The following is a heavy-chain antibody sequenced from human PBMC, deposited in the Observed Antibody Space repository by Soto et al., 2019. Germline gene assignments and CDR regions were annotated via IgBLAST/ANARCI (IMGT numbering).Heavy chain of an antibody. V-gene: IGHV1-69*12. J-gene: IGHJ4*02. D-gene: IGHD5-18*01. CDR1: GGTFSSYA. Sequence: QVQLVQSGAEVKKPGSSVKVSCKASGGTFSSYAISWVRQAPGQGLEWMGGIIPIFSTANYAQKFQGRVTITADESTSTAYMELSSLRSEDTAVYYCARDLSDTSMVTEVSDYWGQGTLVTVSS. CDR2: IIPIFSTA. CDR3: ARDLSDTSMVTEVSDY.